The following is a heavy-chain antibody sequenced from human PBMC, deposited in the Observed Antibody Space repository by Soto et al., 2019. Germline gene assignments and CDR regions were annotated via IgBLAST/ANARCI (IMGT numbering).Heavy chain of an antibody. CDR2: ISPFNGNT. CDR3: GIYQSFDRSYYYGKAV. J-gene: IGHJ6*02. CDR1: GYPFTHSG. Sequence: ASVKVSCKSSGYPFTHSGITWVRQARGQGLEWMGWISPFNGNTNYGQTLQGRVTLTTDTSTSTVYMELRSLRSDDTAVYYCGIYQSFDRSYYYGKAVWGQGTTVTVSS. V-gene: IGHV1-18*01. D-gene: IGHD3-22*01.